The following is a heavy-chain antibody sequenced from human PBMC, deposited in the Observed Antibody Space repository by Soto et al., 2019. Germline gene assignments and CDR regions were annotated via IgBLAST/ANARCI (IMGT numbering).Heavy chain of an antibody. J-gene: IGHJ6*03. CDR3: ARSGEEIQLWLPDYYYYMDV. Sequence: SETLSLTCTVSGGSISSYYWSWIRQPPGKGLEWIGYIYYSGSTNYNPSLKSRVTISVDTSKNQFSLKLSSVTAADTAVYYCARSGEEIQLWLPDYYYYMDVWGKGTTVTVSS. CDR2: IYYSGST. D-gene: IGHD5-18*01. CDR1: GGSISSYY. V-gene: IGHV4-59*08.